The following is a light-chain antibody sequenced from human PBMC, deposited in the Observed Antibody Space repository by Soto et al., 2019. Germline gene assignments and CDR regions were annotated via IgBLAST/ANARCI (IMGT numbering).Light chain of an antibody. V-gene: IGKV1-5*03. CDR3: QQYNSYSPWT. CDR2: KAS. J-gene: IGKJ1*01. Sequence: DIQMTQSPSTLSASVGDRVTVTCRASQSIYNWLAWYQQKPGKAPKLLIYKASTLESGVPSRFSGSGSGTDFTLTISSLQPDDFATYYCQQYNSYSPWTFGQGTKVDIK. CDR1: QSIYNW.